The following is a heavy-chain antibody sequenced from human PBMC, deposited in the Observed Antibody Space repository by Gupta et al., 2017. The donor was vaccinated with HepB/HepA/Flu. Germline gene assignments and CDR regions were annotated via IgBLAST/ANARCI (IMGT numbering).Heavy chain of an antibody. Sequence: QVQLQESGPGLVEPSETLSLTCTVSGDSINGDYWSWIRQPPGKGLEWIGYIYYIGATNYNPSLRSRVTISLDTSRNQFSLKLRSVTAADTATYYCARAQRIAGGTKFDYWGQGTLVTVSS. CDR3: ARAQRIAGGTKFDY. CDR2: IYYIGAT. V-gene: IGHV4-59*01. J-gene: IGHJ4*02. D-gene: IGHD1-26*01. CDR1: GDSINGDY.